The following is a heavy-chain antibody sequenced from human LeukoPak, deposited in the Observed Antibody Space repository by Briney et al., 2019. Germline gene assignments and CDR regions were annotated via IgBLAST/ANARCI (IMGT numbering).Heavy chain of an antibody. CDR3: VRDRGAKDH. D-gene: IGHD1-26*01. CDR2: IYYSGST. Sequence: SETLSLTCTVSGGSISSYYWSWIRQPPGKGLEWIGYIYYSGSTNYNPSHKSRVTISVDTSKNQFSLKLSSMTAADTAVYYCVRDRGAKDHWGQGTLVTVSS. V-gene: IGHV4-59*12. CDR1: GGSISSYY. J-gene: IGHJ4*02.